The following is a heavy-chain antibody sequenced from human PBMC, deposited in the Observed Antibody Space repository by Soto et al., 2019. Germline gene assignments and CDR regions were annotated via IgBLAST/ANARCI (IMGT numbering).Heavy chain of an antibody. Sequence: GGSLRLACAASGFTVSSNYMSWVRQAPGKGLEWVSVIYSGGSTYYADSVKGRFTISRHNSKNTLYLQMNSLRAEDTAVYYCARASSNSLSDMVTGYYTVYYYYMDVWGKGTTVTVSS. CDR1: GFTVSSNY. D-gene: IGHD3-9*01. CDR2: IYSGGST. J-gene: IGHJ6*03. V-gene: IGHV3-53*04. CDR3: ARASSNSLSDMVTGYYTVYYYYMDV.